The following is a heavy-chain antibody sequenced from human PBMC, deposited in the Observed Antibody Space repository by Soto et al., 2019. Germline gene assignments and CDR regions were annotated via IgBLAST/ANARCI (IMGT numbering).Heavy chain of an antibody. CDR3: GRSVGLSYGMDV. CDR1: GDIFASYG. CDR2: ISAYNGNT. D-gene: IGHD1-26*01. V-gene: IGHV1-18*01. Sequence: ASVKVSCKASGDIFASYGISWVRQAPGQGLEWMGWISAYNGNTNYAQKLQGRVTMSTDTSTSTAYMELRSLRSDDTAVYYCGRSVGLSYGMDVWGQGTTVTVSS. J-gene: IGHJ6*02.